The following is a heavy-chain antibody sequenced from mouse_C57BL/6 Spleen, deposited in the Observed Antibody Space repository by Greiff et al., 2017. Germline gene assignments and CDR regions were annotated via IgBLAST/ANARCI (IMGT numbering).Heavy chain of an antibody. V-gene: IGHV3-6*01. CDR1: GYSITSCYY. J-gene: IGHJ3*01. D-gene: IGHD1-1*01. CDR3: ARGDYDGSSYCFAY. CDR2: ISYDGSN. Sequence: EVQLVESGPGLVKPSQSLSLTCSVTGYSITSCYYWNWIRQSPGNKLEWMGYISYDGSNNYNPSLKNRISITRDTSKNQFFLKLKSVTTEDTATYDCARGDYDGSSYCFAYWGQGPLVTVSA.